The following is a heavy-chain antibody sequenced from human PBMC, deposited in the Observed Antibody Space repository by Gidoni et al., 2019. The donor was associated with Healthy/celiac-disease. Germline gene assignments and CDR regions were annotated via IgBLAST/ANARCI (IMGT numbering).Heavy chain of an antibody. CDR2: IIPIFGTA. CDR3: ARSEYSSSSRHTLYYYYGMDV. Sequence: VQLVQSGAAVKKPGSSLKVSCKASGVTFSSSAFSWVRKAPGQGLDWMGGIIPIFGTANYAQKFQGRVTSTADKSTSTAYMELSSLRSEDTAVYYCARSEYSSSSRHTLYYYYGMDVWGQGTTVTVSS. CDR1: GVTFSSSA. V-gene: IGHV1-69*14. J-gene: IGHJ6*02. D-gene: IGHD6-6*01.